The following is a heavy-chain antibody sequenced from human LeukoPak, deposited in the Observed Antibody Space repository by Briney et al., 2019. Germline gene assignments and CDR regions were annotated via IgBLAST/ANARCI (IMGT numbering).Heavy chain of an antibody. J-gene: IGHJ4*02. Sequence: PSETLSLTCTVSGGSISSSSYYWGWFRQPPGKGLEWIGNIYYSGSTYYNPSLKSRVTLSVDTSKNQFSLKLSSVTAADTAVYYCARVSVGATTFFDYWGQGTLVTVSS. D-gene: IGHD1-26*01. CDR1: GGSISSSSYY. CDR3: ARVSVGATTFFDY. CDR2: IYYSGST. V-gene: IGHV4-39*07.